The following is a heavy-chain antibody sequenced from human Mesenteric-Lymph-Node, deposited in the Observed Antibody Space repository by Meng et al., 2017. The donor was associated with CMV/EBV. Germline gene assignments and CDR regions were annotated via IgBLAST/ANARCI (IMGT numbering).Heavy chain of an antibody. J-gene: IGHJ4*02. V-gene: IGHV3-21*01. D-gene: IGHD3-9*01. CDR3: AREHSDWSSIDY. CDR2: ISSSSSSI. Sequence: GESLKISCAASGFTFSSYSMNWLRQAPGKGLEWVSSISSSSSSIYYPDSVKGRFTISRDNAKNSLYLQMNSLRAEDTAVYYCAREHSDWSSIDYWGQGTLVTVSS. CDR1: GFTFSSYS.